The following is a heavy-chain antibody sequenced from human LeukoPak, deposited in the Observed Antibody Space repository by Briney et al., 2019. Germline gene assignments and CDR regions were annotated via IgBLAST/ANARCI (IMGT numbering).Heavy chain of an antibody. CDR2: LNSLGQT. CDR3: ARHHGDHGSWFDS. V-gene: IGHV3-66*04. D-gene: IGHD4-17*01. Sequence: PGGSLRLSCFASGFTVSNYHMTWVRQAPGKGLEWVALLNSLGQTYYADSVKGRCTISRDNSKNTLDLQMNTLTAYDSAVYSCARHHGDHGSWFDSWGQGTLVSVSS. J-gene: IGHJ5*01. CDR1: GFTVSNYH.